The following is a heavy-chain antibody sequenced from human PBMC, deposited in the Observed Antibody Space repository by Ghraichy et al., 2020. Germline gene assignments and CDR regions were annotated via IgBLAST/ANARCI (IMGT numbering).Heavy chain of an antibody. D-gene: IGHD3-3*01. CDR2: IYSGGSA. V-gene: IGHV3-66*01. J-gene: IGHJ4*02. CDR1: GFTVSSNY. Sequence: GGSLRLSCAASGFTVSSNYMSWVRQAPGKGLEWVSVIYSGGSAYYADSVKGRFTISRDNSKNTLYLQMNSLRAEDTAVYYCARADITIWGFDYWGQGTLVTVSS. CDR3: ARADITIWGFDY.